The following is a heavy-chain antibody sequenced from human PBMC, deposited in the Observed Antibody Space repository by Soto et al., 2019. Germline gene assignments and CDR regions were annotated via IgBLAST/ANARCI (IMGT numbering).Heavy chain of an antibody. CDR1: GYSFSKYW. CDR2: IYPGDSDT. Sequence: GESLKISCKGSGYSFSKYWIAWVRQMPGQGLEWMGIIYPGDSDTTYNPSVQGHVTISVDESINTAYLQWASLEASDTAMYYSARHGDYGDYSAATDFDSWGQRTLVTVSS. CDR3: ARHGDYGDYSAATDFDS. V-gene: IGHV5-51*01. J-gene: IGHJ4*02. D-gene: IGHD4-17*01.